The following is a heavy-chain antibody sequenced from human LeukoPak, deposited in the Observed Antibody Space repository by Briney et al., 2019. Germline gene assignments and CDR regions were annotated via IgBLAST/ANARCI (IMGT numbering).Heavy chain of an antibody. D-gene: IGHD3-3*01. J-gene: IGHJ3*02. CDR3: AREGEEYYDFWSGYSDAFDI. CDR2: ISSSSSTI. Sequence: GGSLRLSCAASGFTFSSYAMHWVRQAPGKGLEWVSYISSSSSTIYYADSVKGRFTISRDNAKNSLYLQMNSLRAEDTAVYYCAREGEEYYDFWSGYSDAFDIWGQGTMVTVSS. V-gene: IGHV3-48*04. CDR1: GFTFSSYA.